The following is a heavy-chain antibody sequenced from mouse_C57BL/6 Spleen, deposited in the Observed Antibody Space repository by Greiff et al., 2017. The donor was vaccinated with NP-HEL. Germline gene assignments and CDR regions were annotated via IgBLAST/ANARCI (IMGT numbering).Heavy chain of an antibody. D-gene: IGHD1-1*01. Sequence: QVQLQQPGAELVMPGASVKLSCKASGYTFTSYWMHWVKQRPGQGLEWIGEIDPSDSYTNYNQKFKGKSTLTVDKSSSTAYIQLSSLTSEDSAVYYCGLRYFDYWGQGTTLTVSS. CDR1: GYTFTSYW. CDR3: GLRYFDY. J-gene: IGHJ2*01. V-gene: IGHV1-69*01. CDR2: IDPSDSYT.